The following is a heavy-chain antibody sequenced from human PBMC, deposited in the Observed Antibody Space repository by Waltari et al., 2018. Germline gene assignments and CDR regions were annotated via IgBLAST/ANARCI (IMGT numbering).Heavy chain of an antibody. V-gene: IGHV4-34*01. CDR3: ARARRGGAARPPGHFDY. D-gene: IGHD6-6*01. Sequence: QVQLQEWGAGLLKPSETLSLTCGVYGGSLSGFYWSWIRQPPGKGLEWIGEINHTGSTYYNPSLKSRVTISVDTSKNQFSLKVSSVTAANTAVYYCARARRGGAARPPGHFDYWGQGTLVTVSS. CDR1: GGSLSGFY. CDR2: INHTGST. J-gene: IGHJ4*02.